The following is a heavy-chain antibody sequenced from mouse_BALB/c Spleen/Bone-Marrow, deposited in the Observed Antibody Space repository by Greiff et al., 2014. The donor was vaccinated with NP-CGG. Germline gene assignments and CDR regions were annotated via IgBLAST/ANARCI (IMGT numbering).Heavy chain of an antibody. CDR3: TRSNGNWFAY. Sequence: VQLQQSGAELVKPGASVKLSCKASGYTFTSYYIYWVKQRPGQGLEWIGEINPSNGGTNFNEKLKSKATLTVDKSSSTAYMQLSSLTSEDSAVYYCTRSNGNWFAYWGQGTLVTVSA. CDR2: INPSNGGT. J-gene: IGHJ3*01. D-gene: IGHD2-1*01. V-gene: IGHV1S81*02. CDR1: GYTFTSYY.